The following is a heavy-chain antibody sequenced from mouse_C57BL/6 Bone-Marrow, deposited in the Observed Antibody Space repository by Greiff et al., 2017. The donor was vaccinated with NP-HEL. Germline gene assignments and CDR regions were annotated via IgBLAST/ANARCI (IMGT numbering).Heavy chain of an antibody. CDR3: AKITTVVAEVDY. Sequence: VQLQQSGPELVKPGASVKISCKASGYAFSSSWMNWVKQRPGTGLEWIGRIYPGDGDTNYNGKFKGKATLTADKSSSTAYMQLSSLTSEDSAVYFCAKITTVVAEVDYWGQGTTLTVSS. CDR1: GYAFSSSW. D-gene: IGHD1-1*01. J-gene: IGHJ2*01. V-gene: IGHV1-82*01. CDR2: IYPGDGDT.